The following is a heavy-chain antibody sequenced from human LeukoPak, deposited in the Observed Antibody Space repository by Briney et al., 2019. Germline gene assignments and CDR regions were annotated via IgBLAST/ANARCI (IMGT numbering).Heavy chain of an antibody. Sequence: SETLSLTCAVYGGSFSGYYWSWIRQPPGKGLEWIGEINHSGSTNYNPSLKSRVTISVDTSKNQFSLKLSSVTAADTAVYYCASRYIVGATTGEDYWGQGTLVTVSS. J-gene: IGHJ4*02. CDR3: ASRYIVGATTGEDY. D-gene: IGHD1-26*01. V-gene: IGHV4-34*01. CDR2: INHSGST. CDR1: GGSFSGYY.